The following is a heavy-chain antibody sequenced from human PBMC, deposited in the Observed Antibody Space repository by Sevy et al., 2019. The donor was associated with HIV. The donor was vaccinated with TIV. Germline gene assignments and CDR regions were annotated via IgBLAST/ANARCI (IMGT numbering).Heavy chain of an antibody. V-gene: IGHV1-18*01. Sequence: ASVKVYCKASGYTFTSYGISWVRQAPGQGLEWMGWISAYNGNTNYAQKLQGRVTMTTDTSTSTAYMELRSLRSDDTAVYYCARESMIRGNFDYRGQGTLVTVSS. D-gene: IGHD3-10*01. CDR1: GYTFTSYG. J-gene: IGHJ4*02. CDR3: ARESMIRGNFDY. CDR2: ISAYNGNT.